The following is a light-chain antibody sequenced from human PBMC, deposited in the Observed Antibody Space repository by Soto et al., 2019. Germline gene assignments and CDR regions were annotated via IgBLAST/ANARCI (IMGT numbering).Light chain of an antibody. J-gene: IGKJ4*01. CDR3: QQYGDSPVT. Sequence: EIVLTQSPGTLSLSPGERATLSCRASQSVSVNYLAWYQQKPGQAPRLLIFAASSRATGIPDRFSGSGSGTDFALTISRLEPEDFAVYYCQQYGDSPVTFGGGTKVEIK. CDR1: QSVSVNY. CDR2: AAS. V-gene: IGKV3-20*01.